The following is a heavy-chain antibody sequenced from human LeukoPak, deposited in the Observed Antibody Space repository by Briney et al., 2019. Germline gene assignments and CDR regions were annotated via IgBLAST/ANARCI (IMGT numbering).Heavy chain of an antibody. Sequence: SETLSLTCAVYGGSFSGYYWSWIRQPPGKGLEWTGEINHSGSTNYNPSLKSRVTISVDTSKNQFSLKLSSVTAADTAVYYCARGIVPAAVAKTFDYWGQGTLVTVSS. V-gene: IGHV4-34*01. D-gene: IGHD2-2*01. CDR3: ARGIVPAAVAKTFDY. J-gene: IGHJ4*02. CDR1: GGSFSGYY. CDR2: INHSGST.